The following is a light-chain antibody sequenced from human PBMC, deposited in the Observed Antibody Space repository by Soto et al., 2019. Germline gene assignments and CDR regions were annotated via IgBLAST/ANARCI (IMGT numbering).Light chain of an antibody. Sequence: DIVLTQSPATLSLSPGERATLSCRASQSVSSYLAWYQQKPGQAPRLLIYDASNRATGIPARFSGSGSGTDFTLTIISLEPEDFVVYYCKQRSNWPLYTFGQGTKLDI. CDR1: QSVSSY. CDR3: KQRSNWPLYT. V-gene: IGKV3-11*01. CDR2: DAS. J-gene: IGKJ2*01.